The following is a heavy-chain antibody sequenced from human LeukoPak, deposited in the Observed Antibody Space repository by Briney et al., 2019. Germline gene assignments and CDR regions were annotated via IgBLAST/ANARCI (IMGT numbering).Heavy chain of an antibody. CDR3: AKMARGVISTGGWFDP. Sequence: PGRSLRLSCAASGFTFDDYAMHWVRQAPGKGLEWVSGISWNSGSIGYADSVKGRFTISRDNAKNSLYLQMNSLRAEDTALYYCAKMARGVISTGGWFDPWGQGTLVTVSS. J-gene: IGHJ5*02. D-gene: IGHD3-10*01. V-gene: IGHV3-9*01. CDR1: GFTFDDYA. CDR2: ISWNSGSI.